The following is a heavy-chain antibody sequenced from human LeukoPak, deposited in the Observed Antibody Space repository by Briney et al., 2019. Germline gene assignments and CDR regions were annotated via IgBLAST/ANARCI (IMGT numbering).Heavy chain of an antibody. CDR1: GFTFSSYR. CDR3: ARWGHDAFDI. J-gene: IGHJ3*02. V-gene: IGHV3-21*01. Sequence: GGSLRLSCAASGFTFSSYRMNWVRQAPGKGLEWVSSISSSSYIYYADSVKGRFTISRDNAKNSLYLQMSSLRAEDTAVYYCARWGHDAFDIWGQGTMVTVSS. D-gene: IGHD3-16*01. CDR2: ISSSSYI.